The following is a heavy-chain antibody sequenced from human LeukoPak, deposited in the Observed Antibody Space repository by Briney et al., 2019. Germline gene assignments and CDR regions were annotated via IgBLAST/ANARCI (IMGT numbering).Heavy chain of an antibody. J-gene: IGHJ6*02. D-gene: IGHD6-19*01. CDR3: ARDPGRQYSSIADV. CDR1: GFTFSSYW. V-gene: IGHV3-7*03. Sequence: GGSLRLSCAASGFTFSSYWMNWVRRAPGKGLEWLANIKEDGSKKYYVDSVKGRFTISRDNAKNSLYLQMDSLRAEDTAVYYCARDPGRQYSSIADVWGQGTTVTVSS. CDR2: IKEDGSKK.